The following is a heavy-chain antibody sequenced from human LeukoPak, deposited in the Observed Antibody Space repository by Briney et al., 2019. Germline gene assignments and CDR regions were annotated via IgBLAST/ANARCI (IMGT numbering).Heavy chain of an antibody. V-gene: IGHV3-15*01. CDR2: IKSKTDGGTA. Sequence: GWSLTLSCAGCGLTFSNTWRTWVRQARCKGLAWVGRIKSKTDGGTAEYAAPVKDRFTISKDDSKNTLYLQMNGLKDEDTAISYCTTHNGSHFWGRGPLVTVSS. J-gene: IGHJ4*02. CDR1: GLTFSNTW. D-gene: IGHD1-26*01. CDR3: TTHNGSHF.